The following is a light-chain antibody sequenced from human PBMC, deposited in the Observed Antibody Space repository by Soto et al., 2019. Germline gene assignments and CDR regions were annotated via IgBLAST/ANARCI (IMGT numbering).Light chain of an antibody. CDR2: EVS. CDR3: SSYTSSSTRV. CDR1: SSDVGGYNY. V-gene: IGLV2-14*01. J-gene: IGLJ1*01. Sequence: QSALTQPASVSGSPGQSITISCTGTSSDVGGYNYVSWYQQHPGKAPKLMIYEVSNRPSGVSNRFSGSKSGNTASLTICRLQAEDEADYYCSSYTSSSTRVFGTGTKLTVL.